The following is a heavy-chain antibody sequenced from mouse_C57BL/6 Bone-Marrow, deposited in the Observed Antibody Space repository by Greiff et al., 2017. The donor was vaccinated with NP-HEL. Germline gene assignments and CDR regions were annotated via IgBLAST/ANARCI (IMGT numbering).Heavy chain of an antibody. D-gene: IGHD1-1*01. Sequence: VQLQQSGAELVRPGTSVKLSCKASGYTFTSYWMHWVKQRPGQGLEWIGVIDPSDSYTNYHQKFKGKATLTVDTSSSTAYMQLSCLTSEVSAVYYCARFGYYGSSCDFDYWGQGTTLTVSS. CDR2: IDPSDSYT. CDR1: GYTFTSYW. V-gene: IGHV1-59*01. CDR3: ARFGYYGSSCDFDY. J-gene: IGHJ2*01.